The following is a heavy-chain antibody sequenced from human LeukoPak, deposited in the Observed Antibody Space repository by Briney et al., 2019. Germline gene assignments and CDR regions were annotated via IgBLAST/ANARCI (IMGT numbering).Heavy chain of an antibody. CDR3: AIPAMVRGANGGGTTLYYFDY. J-gene: IGHJ4*02. D-gene: IGHD3-10*01. CDR1: GGSFSGYY. CDR2: INHSGST. V-gene: IGHV4-34*01. Sequence: SETLSLTCAVYGGSFSGYYWSWIRQPPGKGLEWIGEINHSGSTNYNPSLKSRVTISVDTSKNQFSLKLSSVTAADTAVYYCAIPAMVRGANGGGTTLYYFDYWGQGTLVTVSS.